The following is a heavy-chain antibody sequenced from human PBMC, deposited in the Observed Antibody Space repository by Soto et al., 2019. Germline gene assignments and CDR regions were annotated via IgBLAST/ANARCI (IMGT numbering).Heavy chain of an antibody. Sequence: SETLSLTCDVSNDSISSHYWNWIRRSPERGLEWIGIIYYYGPTKYNPSLKSRATISADTSKNQFSLRLTSVTAADTAVYYCARQVHPLQPTDFWGRGTLVTVSS. D-gene: IGHD6-13*01. J-gene: IGHJ4*02. V-gene: IGHV4-59*08. CDR2: IYYYGPT. CDR1: NDSISSHY. CDR3: ARQVHPLQPTDF.